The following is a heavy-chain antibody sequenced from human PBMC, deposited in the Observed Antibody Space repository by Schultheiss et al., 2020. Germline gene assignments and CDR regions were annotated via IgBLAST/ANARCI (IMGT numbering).Heavy chain of an antibody. CDR1: GFTFSSYG. D-gene: IGHD3-3*01. CDR2: ISYDGSNK. Sequence: GGSLRLSCAASGFTFSSYGMHWVRQAPGKGLEWVAVISYDGSNKYYADSVKGRFTISRDNSKNTLYLQMNSLRAEDTAVYYCARDSTILYYYGMDVWGQGTTVTVSS. V-gene: IGHV3-30*03. CDR3: ARDSTILYYYGMDV. J-gene: IGHJ6*02.